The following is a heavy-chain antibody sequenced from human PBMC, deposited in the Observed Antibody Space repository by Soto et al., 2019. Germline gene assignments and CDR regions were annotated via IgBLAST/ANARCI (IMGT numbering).Heavy chain of an antibody. Sequence: ASVKVCCKASGYTFTSYTVSWLRQAPGQGLEWVGWIGPSSGNTDSARNLQGRVTMTTDTSTSTAYMELRSLRSDDTAVYYCARDTGNFFDYWGQGTLVTVSS. CDR3: ARDTGNFFDY. V-gene: IGHV1-18*01. J-gene: IGHJ4*02. CDR2: IGPSSGNT. CDR1: GYTFTSYT.